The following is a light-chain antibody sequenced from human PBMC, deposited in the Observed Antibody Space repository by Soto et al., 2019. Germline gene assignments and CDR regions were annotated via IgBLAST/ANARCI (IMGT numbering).Light chain of an antibody. CDR2: GNS. V-gene: IGLV1-40*01. J-gene: IGLJ1*01. CDR3: QSYDSSLSPYV. Sequence: QSVLTQPPSVSGAPGQRVTISCAGSISNIGAGYDVHWYQQLPGTAPKLLIYGNSNRPSGVPDRFSGSKSGTSASLAITGLQAEDEADYYCQSYDSSLSPYVFGTGTKLTVL. CDR1: ISNIGAGYD.